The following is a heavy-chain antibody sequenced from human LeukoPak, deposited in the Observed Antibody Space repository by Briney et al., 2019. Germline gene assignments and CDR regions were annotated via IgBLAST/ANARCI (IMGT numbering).Heavy chain of an antibody. CDR3: ARERGVNYYYYGMDV. CDR1: GFTFSSNG. CDR2: IWYDGSNK. Sequence: PAGSLRLSCAASGFTFSSNGMHWVRQAPGKGREWVAVIWYDGSNKYYADSVKGRFTISRDNSKNTLYLQMNSLRAEDTAVYYCARERGVNYYYYGMDVWGKGTTVTVSS. J-gene: IGHJ6*04. V-gene: IGHV3-33*01. D-gene: IGHD3-10*01.